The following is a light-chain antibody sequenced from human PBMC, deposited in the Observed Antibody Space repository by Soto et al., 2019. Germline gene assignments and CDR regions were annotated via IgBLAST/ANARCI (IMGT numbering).Light chain of an antibody. J-gene: IGKJ1*01. CDR2: AAS. V-gene: IGKV1-27*01. CDR1: QSISTY. CDR3: QKYNSAPLT. Sequence: DIQMTQSPSSLSASVGDRVTITCRASQSISTYLAWYQQKPGKVPKLLIYAASTLQSGVPSRFSGSGSGTDFTLTISSLQPEDVATYYCQKYNSAPLTFGQGTKVEIK.